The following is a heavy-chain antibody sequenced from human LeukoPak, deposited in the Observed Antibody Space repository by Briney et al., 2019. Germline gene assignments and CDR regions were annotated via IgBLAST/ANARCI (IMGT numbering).Heavy chain of an antibody. CDR3: ARDLGSNFYYALDY. Sequence: PGASVKVSCKASGYTFTTYGISWVRQAPGQGLEWMGWISGYNGNTNYEQKVQGRVTMTTDTSTNTAYMELRSLRSDDTAVYYCARDLGSNFYYALDYWGQGTLVTVSS. V-gene: IGHV1-18*01. J-gene: IGHJ4*02. D-gene: IGHD3-22*01. CDR2: ISGYNGNT. CDR1: GYTFTTYG.